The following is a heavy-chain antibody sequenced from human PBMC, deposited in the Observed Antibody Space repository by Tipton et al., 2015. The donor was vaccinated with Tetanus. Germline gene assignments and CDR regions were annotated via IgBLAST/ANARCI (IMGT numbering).Heavy chain of an antibody. J-gene: IGHJ6*02. D-gene: IGHD2-21*01. CDR3: ARDGGDYICYGMDV. CDR2: IDPNSGGT. CDR1: GYTFTGYY. V-gene: IGHV1-2*02. Sequence: QMQLVQSGAEVKKPGASVKVSCKASGYTFTGYYIYWVRQAPGQGLEWMGWIDPNSGGTVYAQKFQGRVTMTRDTSISTAYMGLRSLRSDDAAVYYCARDGGDYICYGMDVWGPGTTVTVS.